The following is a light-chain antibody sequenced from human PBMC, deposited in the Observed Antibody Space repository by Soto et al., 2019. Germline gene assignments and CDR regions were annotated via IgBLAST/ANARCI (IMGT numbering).Light chain of an antibody. Sequence: QLVLTQPPSVSGAPGQRVTISCTASSSNIGAGYDVHWYQQLPGTAPKLLIYGNTNRPSGVPDRFSGSKSGTSASLAITGLQAEDEADYYCQSYDSSRSAGVFGGGTKLTVL. CDR3: QSYDSSRSAGV. V-gene: IGLV1-40*01. CDR2: GNT. CDR1: SSNIGAGYD. J-gene: IGLJ3*02.